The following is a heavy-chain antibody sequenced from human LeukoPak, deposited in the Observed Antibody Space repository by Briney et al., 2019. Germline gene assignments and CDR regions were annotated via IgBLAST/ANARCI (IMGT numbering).Heavy chain of an antibody. Sequence: ASVKVSCKASGYTFTGYYMHWVRQAPGQGLEWMGWINPNSGGTNYAQEFQGRVTMTRDTSISTAYMELSSLRSDDTAVYYCARTRGSHISMAYLDYWGQGTLVTVSS. CDR2: INPNSGGT. D-gene: IGHD2/OR15-2a*01. CDR1: GYTFTGYY. CDR3: ARTRGSHISMAYLDY. J-gene: IGHJ4*02. V-gene: IGHV1-2*02.